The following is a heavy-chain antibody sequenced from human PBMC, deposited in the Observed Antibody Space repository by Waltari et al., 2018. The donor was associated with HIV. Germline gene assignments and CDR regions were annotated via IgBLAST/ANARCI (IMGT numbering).Heavy chain of an antibody. CDR3: ARGSGSTYGDSFDM. D-gene: IGHD1-26*01. V-gene: IGHV4-39*02. Sequence: QLPLQESGPGLVKPWDTLSLTCTVSDDSFTSSSYFWGWIRPAPGKGLEWIGSVYYGGTNYYNPSLKSRATVSADTSRRQFSLRLSAVTAEDTAIYYCARGSGSTYGDSFDMWGQGTRVIVSS. CDR2: VYYGGTN. J-gene: IGHJ3*02. CDR1: DDSFTSSSYF.